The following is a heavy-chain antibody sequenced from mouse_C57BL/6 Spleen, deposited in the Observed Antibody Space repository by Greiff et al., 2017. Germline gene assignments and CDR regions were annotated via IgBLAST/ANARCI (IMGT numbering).Heavy chain of an antibody. D-gene: IGHD2-4*01. Sequence: VQRVESGPELVKPGASVKISCKASGYAFSSSWMNWVKQRPGKGLEWIGRIYPGDGDTNYNGKFKGKATLTADKSSSTAYMQLSSLTSEDSAVYFCARYYYDYDFDYWGQGTTLTVSS. J-gene: IGHJ2*01. V-gene: IGHV1-82*01. CDR3: ARYYYDYDFDY. CDR1: GYAFSSSW. CDR2: IYPGDGDT.